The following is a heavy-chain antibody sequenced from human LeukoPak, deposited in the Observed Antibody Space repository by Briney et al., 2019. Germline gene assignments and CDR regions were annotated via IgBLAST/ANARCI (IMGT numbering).Heavy chain of an antibody. CDR2: IYTSGST. V-gene: IGHV4-61*02. J-gene: IGHJ6*03. Sequence: SETLSLTCTVSGGSISSGSYYWSWIRQPAGKGLEWIERIYTSGSTNYNPSLKSRVTISVDTSKNQFSLKLSSVTAADTAVYYCARDTAGSTPYYYYYYMDVWGKGTTVTVSS. CDR1: GGSISSGSYY. CDR3: ARDTAGSTPYYYYYYMDV. D-gene: IGHD1-26*01.